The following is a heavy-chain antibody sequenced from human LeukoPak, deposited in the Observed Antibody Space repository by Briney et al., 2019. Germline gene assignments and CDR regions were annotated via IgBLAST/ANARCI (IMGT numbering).Heavy chain of an antibody. CDR1: GFTFSSYA. D-gene: IGHD3-22*01. CDR2: ISSNGGST. CDR3: ARAFYDSSGSNSYSFDY. V-gene: IGHV3-64D*09. J-gene: IGHJ4*02. Sequence: PGGSLRLSCSASGFTFSSYAMHWVRQAPGKGLEYVSAISSNGGSTYYADSVKGRFTISRDNSKNTLYLQMSSLRAEDTAVYYCARAFYDSSGSNSYSFDYWGQGTLVTVSS.